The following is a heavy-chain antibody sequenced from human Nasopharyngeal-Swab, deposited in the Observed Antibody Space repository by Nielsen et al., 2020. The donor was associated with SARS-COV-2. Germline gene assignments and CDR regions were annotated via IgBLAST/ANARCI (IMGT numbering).Heavy chain of an antibody. D-gene: IGHD3-16*01. V-gene: IGHV3-33*01. CDR2: IWYDGSNK. Sequence: GASLQISCAASGFTFSSYGMHWVRQAPGKGLEWVAVIWYDGSNKYYADSVKGRFTISRDNSKNTLYLQMNSLRAEDTAVYYCARDAGGSGGGYWGQGTLVTVSS. J-gene: IGHJ4*02. CDR1: GFTFSSYG. CDR3: ARDAGGSGGGY.